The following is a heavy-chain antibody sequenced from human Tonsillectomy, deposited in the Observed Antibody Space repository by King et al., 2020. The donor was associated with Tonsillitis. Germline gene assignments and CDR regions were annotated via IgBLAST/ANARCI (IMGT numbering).Heavy chain of an antibody. V-gene: IGHV1-2*02. CDR3: ARVVVDHYDSIAYYPDAFDI. Sequence: QLVQSGAEVKNPGASMKVSCKASGYTFSAHYIHWVRQAPGQGLEWMGWISPYNGGTEYAQKFQGRVTMTWDTSISTAYMELSRLRSDDTGVYYCARVVVDHYDSIAYYPDAFDIWGQGTMVTVSS. CDR1: GYTFSAHY. J-gene: IGHJ3*02. CDR2: ISPYNGGT. D-gene: IGHD3-22*01.